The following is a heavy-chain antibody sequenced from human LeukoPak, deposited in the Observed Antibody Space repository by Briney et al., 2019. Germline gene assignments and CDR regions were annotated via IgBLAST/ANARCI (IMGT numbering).Heavy chain of an antibody. CDR2: ISGTGGTT. CDR1: GFTFNIYG. J-gene: IGHJ5*02. D-gene: IGHD1-26*01. V-gene: IGHV3-23*01. Sequence: GGSLRLSCAASGFTFNIYGMSWVRQAPGKGLEWVSAISGTGGTTFYADSAKGRFTISRDNAKSSLYLQMNSLTPEDTGIYYCVRGYRNQWELWAWGQGTLVTVSS. CDR3: VRGYRNQWELWA.